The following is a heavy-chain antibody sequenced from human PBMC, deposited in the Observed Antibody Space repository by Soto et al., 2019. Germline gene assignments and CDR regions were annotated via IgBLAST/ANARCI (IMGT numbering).Heavy chain of an antibody. CDR1: GYTFTSYY. V-gene: IGHV1-46*01. D-gene: IGHD4-17*01. CDR3: ARGPSLRGRYYYYGMDV. Sequence: QVQLVQSGAEVKKPGASVKVSCKASGYTFTSYYMHWVRQAPGQGLEWMGIINPSGGSTSYAQKFQGRATMTSDTTTSTGYMELSSLGSEYTAGYYCARGPSLRGRYYYYGMDVWGQGTTVTVSS. CDR2: INPSGGST. J-gene: IGHJ6*02.